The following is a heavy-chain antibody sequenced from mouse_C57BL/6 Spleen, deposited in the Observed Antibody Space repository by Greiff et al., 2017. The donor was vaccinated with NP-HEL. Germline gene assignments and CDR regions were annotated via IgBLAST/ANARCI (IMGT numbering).Heavy chain of an antibody. CDR3: ARGYGNYPMDY. CDR2: IYPRSGNT. V-gene: IGHV1-81*01. D-gene: IGHD2-1*01. Sequence: VQLQQSGAELARPGSSVKLSCKASGYTFTSYGISWVKQRTGQGLEWIGEIYPRSGNTYYNEKFKGKATLTADKSSSTAYMELRSLTSEDSAVYFCARGYGNYPMDYWGQGTSVTVSS. CDR1: GYTFTSYG. J-gene: IGHJ4*01.